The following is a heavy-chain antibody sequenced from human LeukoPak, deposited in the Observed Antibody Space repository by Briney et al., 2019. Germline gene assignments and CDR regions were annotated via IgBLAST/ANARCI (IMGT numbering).Heavy chain of an antibody. J-gene: IGHJ4*02. Sequence: GGSLRLSCAASGFTFSSYEMNWVRQAPGKGLEWVSSISSSSSYIYYADSVKGRFTISRDNAKNSLYLQMSSLRAEDTAVYYCAREGVGVTHPFDYWGQGTLVTVSS. CDR3: AREGVGVTHPFDY. CDR1: GFTFSSYE. CDR2: ISSSSSYI. V-gene: IGHV3-21*01. D-gene: IGHD4-23*01.